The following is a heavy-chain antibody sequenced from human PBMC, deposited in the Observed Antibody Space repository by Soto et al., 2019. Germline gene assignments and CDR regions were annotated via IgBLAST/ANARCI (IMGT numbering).Heavy chain of an antibody. CDR3: ARDQNERNYYDSSGYYYYYYGMDV. D-gene: IGHD3-22*01. J-gene: IGHJ6*02. CDR1: GFTFSSYA. CDR2: ISYDGSNK. V-gene: IGHV3-30-3*01. Sequence: GSLRLSCAASGFTFSSYAMHWVRQAPGKGLEWVAVISYDGSNKYYADSVKGRFTISRDNSKNTLYLQMNSLRAEDTAVYYCARDQNERNYYDSSGYYYYYYGMDVWGQGTTVTVSS.